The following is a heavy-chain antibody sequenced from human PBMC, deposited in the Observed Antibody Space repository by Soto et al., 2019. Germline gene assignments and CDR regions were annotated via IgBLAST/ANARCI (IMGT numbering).Heavy chain of an antibody. V-gene: IGHV5-51*01. Sequence: GESLKISCKGSGYSFTSYWIGWVRQMPGKGLEWMGIIYPGDSDTRYSPSFQGQVTISADKSISTAYLQWSSLKASDTAMYYCVRHQISALYYYGMDVWGQGTTVTVSS. CDR1: GYSFTSYW. CDR3: VRHQISALYYYGMDV. J-gene: IGHJ6*02. D-gene: IGHD6-13*01. CDR2: IYPGDSDT.